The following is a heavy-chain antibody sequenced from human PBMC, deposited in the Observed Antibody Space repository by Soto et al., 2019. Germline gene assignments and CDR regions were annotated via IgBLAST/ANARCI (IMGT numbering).Heavy chain of an antibody. Sequence: ETLSLTCTVSGGSISSSSYYWGWIRQPPGKGLEWIGSIYYSGSTYYNPSLKSRVTISVDTSKNQFSLKLSSVTAADTAVYYCARQSYYYGSGPYWGQGTLVTVSS. V-gene: IGHV4-39*01. D-gene: IGHD3-10*01. J-gene: IGHJ4*02. CDR1: GGSISSSSYY. CDR3: ARQSYYYGSGPY. CDR2: IYYSGST.